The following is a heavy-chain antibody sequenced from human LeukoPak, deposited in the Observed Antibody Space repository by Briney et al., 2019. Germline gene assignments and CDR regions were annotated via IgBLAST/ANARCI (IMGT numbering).Heavy chain of an antibody. CDR1: GFTFGTYT. J-gene: IGHJ4*02. CDR3: ARDQPDTAFDY. CDR2: ISISSTYR. D-gene: IGHD5-18*01. Sequence: GGSLGLSCAASGFTFGTYTMNWVRQAPGKGLEWVSSISISSTYRYYADSVKGRFTMSRDNAKNSLFLQMNSLRAEDTAVYYCARDQPDTAFDYWGQGTLVTVSS. V-gene: IGHV3-21*01.